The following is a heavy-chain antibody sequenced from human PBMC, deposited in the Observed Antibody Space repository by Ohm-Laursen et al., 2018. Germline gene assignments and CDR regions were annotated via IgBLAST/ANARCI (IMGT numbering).Heavy chain of an antibody. Sequence: SLRLSCAASGFTFSSYWMHWVRQAPGKGLVWVSRINSDGSNTNYADSVKGRFTISRDNAKNTLYLQMNSLRGDDTSIYYCARSGNSDHSPLGYWGQGTLVTVSS. CDR3: ARSGNSDHSPLGY. J-gene: IGHJ4*02. CDR1: GFTFSSYW. CDR2: INSDGSNT. D-gene: IGHD5-12*01. V-gene: IGHV3-74*01.